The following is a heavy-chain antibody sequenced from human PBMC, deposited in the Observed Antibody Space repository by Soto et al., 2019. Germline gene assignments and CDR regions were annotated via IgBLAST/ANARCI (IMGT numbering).Heavy chain of an antibody. CDR3: ARDTHFSFAP. CDR1: GFTFSSYN. J-gene: IGHJ5*02. Sequence: GGSLRLSCAASGFTFSSYNMNWVRQAPGKGLEWVSSISSSSSYIYYADSVKGRFTISRDNAKNSLYLQMNSLRTEDTAVYYCARDTHFSFAPWGQGTLVTVSS. CDR2: ISSSSSYI. V-gene: IGHV3-21*01.